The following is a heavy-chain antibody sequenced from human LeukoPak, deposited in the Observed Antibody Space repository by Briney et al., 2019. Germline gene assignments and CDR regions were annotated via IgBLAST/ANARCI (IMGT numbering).Heavy chain of an antibody. CDR3: ARGSGSYYSGAFNI. J-gene: IGHJ3*02. V-gene: IGHV4-4*02. CDR1: GGSISSSQW. D-gene: IGHD1-26*01. Sequence: SETLSLTCTVSGGSISSSQWWTWVRQPPGKGLEWIGEIYHSGSTNYNPSLKSRVSMSVDKSKNQFSLKLSSVTAADTAVYFCARGSGSYYSGAFNIWGQGTMVTVSS. CDR2: IYHSGST.